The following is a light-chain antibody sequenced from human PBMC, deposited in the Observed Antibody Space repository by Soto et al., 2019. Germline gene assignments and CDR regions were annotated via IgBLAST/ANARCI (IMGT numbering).Light chain of an antibody. CDR2: DSS. Sequence: ELVLTQAQATLSLYPGERATLSCRASQSISTYLAWYQQKPGQSPRLLIYDSSNRATGIPARFIGSGSGTDCTLTISILEPEDFAVYYCQHRNNWPPGSTFGGGTKVEIK. CDR3: QHRNNWPPGST. CDR1: QSISTY. J-gene: IGKJ4*01. V-gene: IGKV3-11*01.